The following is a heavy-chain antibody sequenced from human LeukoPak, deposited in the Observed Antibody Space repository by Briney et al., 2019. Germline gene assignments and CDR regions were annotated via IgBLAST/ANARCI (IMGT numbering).Heavy chain of an antibody. J-gene: IGHJ5*02. V-gene: IGHV1-46*01. D-gene: IGHD3-9*01. CDR1: GYTFTSYY. CDR3: ARDLEGYYDILTGYYNPAGGWFDP. Sequence: GASVKVSCKASGYTFTSYYMHWVRQAPGQGLEWMGIINPSGGSTSYAQKFQGRVTMTRDTSTSTVYMELSSLRSEDTAVYYCARDLEGYYDILTGYYNPAGGWFDPWGQGTLVTVSS. CDR2: INPSGGST.